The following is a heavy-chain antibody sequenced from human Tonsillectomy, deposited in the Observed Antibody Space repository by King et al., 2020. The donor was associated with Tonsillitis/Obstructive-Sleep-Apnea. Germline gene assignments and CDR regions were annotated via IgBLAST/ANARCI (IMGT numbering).Heavy chain of an antibody. CDR2: IYYSGST. V-gene: IGHV4-59*08. J-gene: IGHJ6*03. CDR1: GGSISSYY. CDR3: ARQPPPLDYYYYMDV. Sequence: QLQESGPGLVKPSETLSLTCTVSGGSISSYYWSWIRQPPGKGLEWIGYIYYSGSTNYNPSLKSRVTISVDRSKNQFSLKLSSVTAADTAVYYCARQPPPLDYYYYMDVWGKGTTVTVSS.